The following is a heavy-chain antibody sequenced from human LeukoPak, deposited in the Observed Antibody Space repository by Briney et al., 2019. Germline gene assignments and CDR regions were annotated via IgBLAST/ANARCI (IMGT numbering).Heavy chain of an antibody. CDR2: ISSSSIYI. J-gene: IGHJ4*02. CDR1: GFTFSSYS. V-gene: IGHV3-21*01. Sequence: PGGSLRLSCAASGFTFSSYSMNWVRQAPGKGLEWVSSISSSSIYIYYADSVKGRFTISRDNAKNSLYLQMNSLRAEDTAVYYCARDPRVFGGRGYFDYWGQGTLVTVSS. CDR3: ARDPRVFGGRGYFDY. D-gene: IGHD3-16*01.